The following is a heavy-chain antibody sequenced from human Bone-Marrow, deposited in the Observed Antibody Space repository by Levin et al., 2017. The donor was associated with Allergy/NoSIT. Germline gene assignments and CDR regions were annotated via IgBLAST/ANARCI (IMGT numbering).Heavy chain of an antibody. D-gene: IGHD3-22*01. V-gene: IGHV3-9*01. CDR3: ARIYDSTGYYSGVGAFDI. Sequence: SCAASGFTFEDYGMHWVRQAPGKGLEWISGISWNSVDIDFADSVRGRFTISRDNAKNSLSLQMNSLRAEDTALYYCARIYDSTGYYSGVGAFDIWARGTMVTVSS. CDR1: GFTFEDYG. CDR2: ISWNSVDI. J-gene: IGHJ3*02.